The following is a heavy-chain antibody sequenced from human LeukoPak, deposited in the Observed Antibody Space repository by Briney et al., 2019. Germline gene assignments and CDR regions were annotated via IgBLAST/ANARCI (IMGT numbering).Heavy chain of an antibody. CDR2: ISSSGSGNNT. CDR1: GVTLSTYA. Sequence: GGSLRLSCAASGVTLSTYAMSWARQAPGKGLEWVSGISSSGSGNNTYYADSGKGPFTISRASSTNTLFLHMNKLRAEDPAIYYCEKDSTVGASYWSFDLWGRGTLVTVSS. CDR3: EKDSTVGASYWSFDL. V-gene: IGHV3-23*01. J-gene: IGHJ2*01. D-gene: IGHD1-26*01.